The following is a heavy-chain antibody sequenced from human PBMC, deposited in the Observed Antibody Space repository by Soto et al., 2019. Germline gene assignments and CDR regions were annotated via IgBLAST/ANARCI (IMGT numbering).Heavy chain of an antibody. CDR2: ISYDGSNK. Sequence: QVQLVESGGGVVQPGRSLRLSCAASGFTFSSYGMHWVRQAPGKGLEWVAVISYDGSNKYYADSVKGRFTISRDNSKNTLYLQMNSLRAEDTAVYYCAKEEGKGDFWSGYFPSYFDSWGQGTLVTVSS. J-gene: IGHJ4*02. CDR3: AKEEGKGDFWSGYFPSYFDS. V-gene: IGHV3-30*18. D-gene: IGHD3-3*01. CDR1: GFTFSSYG.